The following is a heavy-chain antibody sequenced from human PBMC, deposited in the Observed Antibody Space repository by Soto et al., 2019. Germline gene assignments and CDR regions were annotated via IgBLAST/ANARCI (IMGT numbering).Heavy chain of an antibody. CDR2: IYYSGST. CDR1: GGSISSYY. CDR3: ARSPERAFDI. J-gene: IGHJ3*02. Sequence: SATLSLTCTVSGGSISSYYWSWIRQPPGKGLEWIGYIYYSGSTNYNPSLKSRVTISVDTSKNQFSLKLSSVTAADTAVYYCARSPERAFDIWGQGTMVTVSS. D-gene: IGHD1-1*01. V-gene: IGHV4-59*01.